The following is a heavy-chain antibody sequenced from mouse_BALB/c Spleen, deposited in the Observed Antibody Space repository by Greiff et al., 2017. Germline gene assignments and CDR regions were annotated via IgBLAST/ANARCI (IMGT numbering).Heavy chain of an antibody. CDR1: GFTFSSFG. D-gene: IGHD2-14*01. V-gene: IGHV5-17*02. J-gene: IGHJ3*01. CDR3: ARSYYRYDVGAWFAY. Sequence: EVKLVESGGGLVQPGGSRKLSCAASGFTFSSFGMHWVRQAPEKGLEWVAYISSGSSTIYYADTVKGRFTISRDNPKNTLFLQMTSLRSEDTAMYYCARSYYRYDVGAWFAYWGQGTLVTVSA. CDR2: ISSGSSTI.